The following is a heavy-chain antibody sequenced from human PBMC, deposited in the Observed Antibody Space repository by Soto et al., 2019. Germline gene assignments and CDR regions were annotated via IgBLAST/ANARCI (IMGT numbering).Heavy chain of an antibody. V-gene: IGHV4-34*01. CDR1: GGSFSGYY. CDR2: ISHSGST. J-gene: IGHJ4*02. D-gene: IGHD5-12*01. CDR3: ARMLRGYDRGAFDY. Sequence: SETLSLTCAVYGGSFSGYYRSWIRQPPGKGLEWIGEISHSGSTNYNPSLKSRVTISVDTSKNQFSLKLSSVTAADTAVYYCARMLRGYDRGAFDYWGQGTLVTVSS.